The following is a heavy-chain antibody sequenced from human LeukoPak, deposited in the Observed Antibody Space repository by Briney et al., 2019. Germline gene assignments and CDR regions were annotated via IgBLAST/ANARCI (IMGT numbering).Heavy chain of an antibody. V-gene: IGHV1-18*01. Sequence: ASVKVSCKASGYTFTNYGITWVRQAPGQGLEWMGWISAYNGDTNYAQKLQGRVIMTTDTSTSTAYMELRSLRSDDTAVYYCARDTPLYYYDSSGYYPYYFDYWGQGTLVTVSS. J-gene: IGHJ4*02. CDR3: ARDTPLYYYDSSGYYPYYFDY. D-gene: IGHD3-22*01. CDR2: ISAYNGDT. CDR1: GYTFTNYG.